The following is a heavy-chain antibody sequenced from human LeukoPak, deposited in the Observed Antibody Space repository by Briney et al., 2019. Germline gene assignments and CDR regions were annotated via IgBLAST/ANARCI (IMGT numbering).Heavy chain of an antibody. CDR1: GGTFSSYA. D-gene: IGHD3-22*01. V-gene: IGHV1-69*13. CDR2: IIPIFGTA. CDR3: AREEYYYDSSGQFDY. J-gene: IGHJ4*02. Sequence: ASVKVSCKASGGTFSSYAISWVRQAPGQGLEWMGGIIPIFGTANYAQKFQGRVTITADESTSTAYMELSSLRSEDTAVYYCAREEYYYDSSGQFDYWGQGTLVTVSS.